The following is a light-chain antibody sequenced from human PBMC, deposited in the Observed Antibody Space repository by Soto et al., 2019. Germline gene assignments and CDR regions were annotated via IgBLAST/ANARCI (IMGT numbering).Light chain of an antibody. V-gene: IGLV2-14*03. J-gene: IGLJ1*01. Sequence: LAQPASVSGSPGQSITISCSGTSSDIGSYDHVAWYQQFPGKSPKLIIYAVSDRPSGVSDRFSGSKSGISASLTISGLQTEDEADYYCISYTDRQSYLFGTGTKV. CDR1: SSDIGSYDH. CDR2: AVS. CDR3: ISYTDRQSYL.